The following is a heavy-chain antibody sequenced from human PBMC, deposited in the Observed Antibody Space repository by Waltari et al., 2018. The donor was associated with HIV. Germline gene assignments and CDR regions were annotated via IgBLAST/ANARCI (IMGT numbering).Heavy chain of an antibody. CDR1: GGSFCGYY. CDR2: INHSGST. V-gene: IGHV4-34*01. Sequence: QVQLQQWGAGLLKPSETLSLTCAVYGGSFCGYYWRWLRQPPGKGLEWIGEINHSGSTNYNPSLKSRVTISVDTSKNQFSLKLSSVTAADTVVYYCARRSCSSTSCYARARGGMDVWGQGTTVTVSS. CDR3: ARRSCSSTSCYARARGGMDV. D-gene: IGHD2-2*01. J-gene: IGHJ6*02.